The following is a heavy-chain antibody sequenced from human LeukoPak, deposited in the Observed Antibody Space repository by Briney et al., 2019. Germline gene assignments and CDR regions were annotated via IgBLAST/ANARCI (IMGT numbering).Heavy chain of an antibody. CDR1: GFSLSTSGLG. CDR3: AHRPTGDGEFDY. V-gene: IGHV2-5*02. D-gene: IGHD7-27*01. CDR2: VYWDDDK. J-gene: IGHJ4*02. Sequence: SGPTLVNPTQTLTLTCTFSGFSLSTSGLGVGWIRQPPGKALEWLALVYWDDDKRYSPSLMSRLTITKDTSKNQVVLTMTNMDPVDTATYYCAHRPTGDGEFDYWGQGILVTVSS.